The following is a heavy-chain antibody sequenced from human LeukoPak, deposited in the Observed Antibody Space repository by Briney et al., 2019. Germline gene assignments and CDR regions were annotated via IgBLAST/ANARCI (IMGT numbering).Heavy chain of an antibody. Sequence: GGSLRLSCAASGFTFSSYSMNWVRQAPGKGLEWVSSISSSSSYIYYADSVKGRFTISRDNAKNSLYLQMNSLRAEDTAVYYCARDGRYYYDSSGYYHFDYWGQGTLVTVPS. CDR2: ISSSSSYI. CDR3: ARDGRYYYDSSGYYHFDY. D-gene: IGHD3-22*01. J-gene: IGHJ4*02. CDR1: GFTFSSYS. V-gene: IGHV3-21*01.